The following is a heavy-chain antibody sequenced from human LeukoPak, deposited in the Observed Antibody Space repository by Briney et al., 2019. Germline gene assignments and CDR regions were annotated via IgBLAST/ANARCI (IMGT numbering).Heavy chain of an antibody. CDR3: ARAMVRGVIPLGY. Sequence: ASVKVSCKASGYTFTRYDMHWVRQAPGQGLEWMGIINPSGGSTSYAQKFQGRVTMTRDMFTSTVYMELSSLRSEDTAVYYCARAMVRGVIPLGYWGQGTLVTVSS. CDR2: INPSGGST. J-gene: IGHJ4*02. V-gene: IGHV1-46*01. D-gene: IGHD3-10*01. CDR1: GYTFTRYD.